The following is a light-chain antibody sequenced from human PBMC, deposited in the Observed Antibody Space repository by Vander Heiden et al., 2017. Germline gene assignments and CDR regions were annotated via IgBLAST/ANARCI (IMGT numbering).Light chain of an antibody. Sequence: SYELTQPPSVSVSPAQTARITCSGDALPKEYACWYQQKSGQAPALVIYGDTKRHSGIPERFSGSRSGTMATLTVSGAQVEDEADYYCYSTDSSGNHRVFGGGTKLTVL. CDR2: GDT. J-gene: IGLJ2*01. V-gene: IGLV3-10*01. CDR1: ALPKEY. CDR3: YSTDSSGNHRV.